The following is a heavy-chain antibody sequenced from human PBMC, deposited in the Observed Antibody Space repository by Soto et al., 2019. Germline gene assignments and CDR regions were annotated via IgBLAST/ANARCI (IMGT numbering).Heavy chain of an antibody. Sequence: SVKVSCKASGGTFSSYAINWVRQAPGQGLEWMGGIIPIFGTANYAQKFQGRVTITADESTSTAYMELSSLRSEDTAVYYCARGVGATTLLPFDYWGQGTLVTVSS. CDR3: ARGVGATTLLPFDY. V-gene: IGHV1-69*13. D-gene: IGHD1-26*01. CDR1: GGTFSSYA. J-gene: IGHJ4*02. CDR2: IIPIFGTA.